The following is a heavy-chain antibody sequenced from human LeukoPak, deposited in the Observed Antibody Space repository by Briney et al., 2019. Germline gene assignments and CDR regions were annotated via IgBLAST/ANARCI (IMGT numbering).Heavy chain of an antibody. J-gene: IGHJ4*02. CDR2: IWYDGSNK. CDR3: ATVRSGWYLDY. CDR1: GFTFRNYG. V-gene: IGHV3-33*01. D-gene: IGHD6-19*01. Sequence: GGSLRLSCAASGFTFRNYGMHWVRQAPGKGLEWVALIWYDGSNKYYADSVKGRFTISRDNSKNTLDLQMNSLRAEDTAVYYCATVRSGWYLDYWGQGTLVTVSS.